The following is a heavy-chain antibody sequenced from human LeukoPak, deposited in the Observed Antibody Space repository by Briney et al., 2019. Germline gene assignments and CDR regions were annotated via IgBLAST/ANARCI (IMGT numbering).Heavy chain of an antibody. CDR2: FDPDDGDP. J-gene: IGHJ4*02. Sequence: EASVKVPCRFCGYSLTGLSLHWVRQARGRGLEGMGGFDPDDGDPIYAQKLQGRLSMTEDTSKDTGYMELRTLRSEVTALYYCAKSHGDYGLLDYWGQGTLVTVSS. V-gene: IGHV1-24*01. D-gene: IGHD4-17*01. CDR1: GYSLTGLS. CDR3: AKSHGDYGLLDY.